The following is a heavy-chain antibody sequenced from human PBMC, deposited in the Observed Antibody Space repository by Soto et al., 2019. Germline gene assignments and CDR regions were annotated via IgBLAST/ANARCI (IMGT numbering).Heavy chain of an antibody. D-gene: IGHD6-13*01. CDR2: IYYSGST. V-gene: IGHV4-59*08. J-gene: IGHJ5*02. CDR3: ARVRVEQLVLNWFDP. CDR1: GGSISSYY. Sequence: QVQLQESGPGLVKPSETLSLTCTVSGGSISSYYWSWIRQPPGKGLEWIGYIYYSGSTNYHPSVNSRVTISVDTSNNKFSLKLGSVTAADTAVHYCARVRVEQLVLNWFDPWGQGNLVTVSS.